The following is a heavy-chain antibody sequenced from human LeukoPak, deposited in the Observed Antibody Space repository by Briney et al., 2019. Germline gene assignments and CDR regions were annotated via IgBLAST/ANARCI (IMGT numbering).Heavy chain of an antibody. CDR1: GYSISSGYY. CDR2: IYHSGST. Sequence: SETLSLTCAVSGYSISSGYYWGWIRQPPGKGLEWIGSIYHSGSTYYNPSLKSRVTISVDTSKNQFSLKLSSVTAADTAVYYYARGPSGYSTPYYYYYMDVWGKGTTVTVSS. V-gene: IGHV4-38-2*01. CDR3: ARGPSGYSTPYYYYYMDV. J-gene: IGHJ6*03. D-gene: IGHD2-15*01.